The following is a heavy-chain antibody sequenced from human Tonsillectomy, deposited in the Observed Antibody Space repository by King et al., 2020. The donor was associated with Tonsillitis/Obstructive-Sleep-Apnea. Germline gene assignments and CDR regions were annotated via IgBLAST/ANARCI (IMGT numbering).Heavy chain of an antibody. Sequence: VQLVESGGGLVQPGGSLRLSCAASGFTFSSYDMHWVRQATGKGLEWVSAIGTAGDTYYPGSVKGRFTISRENAKNSLYLQMNSLRAGDTAVYYCARDSGGYSGTYYAFGIWGQGTMVIVSS. CDR1: GFTFSSYD. V-gene: IGHV3-13*04. J-gene: IGHJ3*02. CDR3: ARDSGGYSGTYYAFGI. D-gene: IGHD1-26*01. CDR2: IGTAGDT.